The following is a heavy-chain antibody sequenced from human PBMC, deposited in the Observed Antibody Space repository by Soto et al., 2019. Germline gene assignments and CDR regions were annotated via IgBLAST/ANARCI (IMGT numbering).Heavy chain of an antibody. V-gene: IGHV1-18*01. CDR1: DYTFTSYG. CDR3: ARDLGGWEDY. J-gene: IGHJ4*02. D-gene: IGHD6-19*01. Sequence: GASVKVSCKASDYTFTSYGISWVRQAPGQGLEWMGWISAYNGNTYHAQKLQGRVTMTTDTSTSTAYMELRSLRSDDTAVYYCARDLGGWEDYWGQGTLVTVSS. CDR2: ISAYNGNT.